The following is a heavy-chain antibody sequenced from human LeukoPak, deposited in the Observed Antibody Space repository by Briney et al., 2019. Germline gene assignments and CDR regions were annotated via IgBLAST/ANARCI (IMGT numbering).Heavy chain of an antibody. Sequence: GGSLRLSCAASGFTFSNAWMSWVRQAPGKGLEWVSGISDSGNTYYADSVKGRFTIFRDNSKNTLYLQMNSLRAEDTAVYYCARRGEYSSGWSDAFDIWGQGTMVTVSS. CDR3: ARRGEYSSGWSDAFDI. V-gene: IGHV3-66*01. CDR1: GFTFSNAW. D-gene: IGHD6-19*01. J-gene: IGHJ3*02. CDR2: ISDSGNT.